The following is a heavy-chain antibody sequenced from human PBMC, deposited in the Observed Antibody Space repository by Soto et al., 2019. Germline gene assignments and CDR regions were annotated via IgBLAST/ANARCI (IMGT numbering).Heavy chain of an antibody. J-gene: IGHJ4*02. CDR2: IYYSGGT. CDR3: ARVYGDYLDY. Sequence: QVQMQESGPGLVKPSETLSLTCTVSGGSISSYYWSWIRQPPGKGLEWIGYIYYSGGTNYNPAIQSRVTISVDTPKNQFSLKLSSVTAADTAVYYCARVYGDYLDYWGQGTLVTVSS. V-gene: IGHV4-59*01. D-gene: IGHD4-17*01. CDR1: GGSISSYY.